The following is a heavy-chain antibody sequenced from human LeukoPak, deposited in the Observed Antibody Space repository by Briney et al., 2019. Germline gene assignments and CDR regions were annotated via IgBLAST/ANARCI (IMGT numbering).Heavy chain of an antibody. V-gene: IGHV6-1*01. Sequence: SQTLSLTCAISGDSVSSNSAAWNWIRQSPSRGLEWLGRTYYRSKWYNDYAVSVKSRITINPDTSKNQFSLQLNSVTPEDTAVYYCAREGSLPPYHIPSYFDYGGQGTLVTVSS. CDR1: GDSVSSNSAA. CDR3: AREGSLPPYHIPSYFDY. J-gene: IGHJ4*02. CDR2: TYYRSKWYN. D-gene: IGHD2-21*01.